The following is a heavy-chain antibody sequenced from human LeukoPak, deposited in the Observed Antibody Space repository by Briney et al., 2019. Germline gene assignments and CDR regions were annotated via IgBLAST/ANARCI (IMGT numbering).Heavy chain of an antibody. V-gene: IGHV1-69*05. CDR1: GGTSSSYA. CDR2: IIPIFGTA. Sequence: SVKVSCKASGGTSSSYAISWVRQAPGQGLEWMGGIIPIFGTANYAQKFQGRVTITTDESTSTAYMELSSLRSEDTAVYYCARVRHDSSGYYYFDYWGQGTLVTVSS. J-gene: IGHJ4*02. CDR3: ARVRHDSSGYYYFDY. D-gene: IGHD3-22*01.